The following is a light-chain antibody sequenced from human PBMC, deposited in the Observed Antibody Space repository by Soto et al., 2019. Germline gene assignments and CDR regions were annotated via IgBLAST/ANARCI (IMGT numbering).Light chain of an antibody. CDR1: KLGDKY. CDR2: QDS. J-gene: IGLJ2*01. CDR3: QAWDSSTVV. V-gene: IGLV3-1*01. Sequence: SYELTQPPSVSVSPGQTASITCSGDKLGDKYACWYQQKPGQSPVLVIYQDSKRPSGIPERSPGSNSGNTATLTISGTQAMDEADYYCQAWDSSTVVFGGGTKLTVL.